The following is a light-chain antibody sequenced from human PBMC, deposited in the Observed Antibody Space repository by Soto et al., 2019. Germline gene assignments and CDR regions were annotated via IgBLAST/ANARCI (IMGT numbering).Light chain of an antibody. J-gene: IGLJ1*01. CDR3: SSYTSGSTPWV. CDR1: SSDVGNYNY. V-gene: IGLV2-14*03. Sequence: QSVLTQPTSVSGSPGQSIIISCTGTSSDVGNYNYVSWYQHHPGKAPKLMICDVSDRPSGVSNRFSGSKSGNTASLTISGLQADDQADYYCSSYTSGSTPWVFGTGTKVTVL. CDR2: DVS.